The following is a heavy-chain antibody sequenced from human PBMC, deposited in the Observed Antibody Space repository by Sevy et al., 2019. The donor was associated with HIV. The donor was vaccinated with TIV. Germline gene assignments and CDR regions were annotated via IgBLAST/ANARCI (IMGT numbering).Heavy chain of an antibody. CDR1: GFTFSAYS. Sequence: GGSLRLSCAASGFTFSAYSMNWVRRAPGKGLEWVSYISSSSGTIYYADSVKGQFTISRDNAKSSLYLQMNGLRAEDTAVYYCARAGGDCYSKNECWFVSWGQGTLVTVSS. CDR3: ARAGGDCYSKNECWFVS. D-gene: IGHD2-21*01. CDR2: ISSSSGTI. J-gene: IGHJ5*01. V-gene: IGHV3-48*01.